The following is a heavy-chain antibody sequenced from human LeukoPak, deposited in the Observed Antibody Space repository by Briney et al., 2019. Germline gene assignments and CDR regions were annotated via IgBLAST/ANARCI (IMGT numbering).Heavy chain of an antibody. J-gene: IGHJ4*02. D-gene: IGHD1-26*01. CDR2: ISYDGSNK. V-gene: IGHV3-30-3*01. Sequence: GRSLRLSCAASGFTFSSYAMHWVRQAPGKGLEWVAVISYDGSNKYYADSVKGRFTISRDNSKNTLYPQMNSLRAEDTAVYYCAREWELLSVFDYWGQGTLVTVSS. CDR3: AREWELLSVFDY. CDR1: GFTFSSYA.